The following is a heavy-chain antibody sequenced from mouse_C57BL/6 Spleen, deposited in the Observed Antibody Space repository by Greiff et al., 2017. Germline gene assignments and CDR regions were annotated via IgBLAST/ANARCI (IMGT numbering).Heavy chain of an antibody. CDR2: IDPETGGT. D-gene: IGHD2-3*01. J-gene: IGHJ1*03. Sequence: QVQLQQSGAELVRPGASVTLSCKASGYTFTDYEMHWVKQTPVHGLEWIGAIDPETGGTAYNQKFKGKAILTADKSSSTAYMELRSLTSEDSAVYYCTRKGDGFYWYFDVWGTGTTVTVSS. CDR1: GYTFTDYE. CDR3: TRKGDGFYWYFDV. V-gene: IGHV1-15*01.